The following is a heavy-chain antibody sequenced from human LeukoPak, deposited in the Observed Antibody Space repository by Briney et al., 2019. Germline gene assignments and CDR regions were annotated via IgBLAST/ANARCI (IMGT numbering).Heavy chain of an antibody. J-gene: IGHJ4*02. D-gene: IGHD1-1*01. V-gene: IGHV3-21*01. CDR2: ISSSSSYI. CDR1: GFTFSSYE. CDR3: AKGRVRQFDPFDY. Sequence: GGSLRLSCAASGFTFSSYEMNWVRQAPGKGLEWVSSISSSSSYIYYADSVKGRFTISRDNAKNSLYLQMNSLRAEDTAVYYCAKGRVRQFDPFDYWGQGTLVTVSS.